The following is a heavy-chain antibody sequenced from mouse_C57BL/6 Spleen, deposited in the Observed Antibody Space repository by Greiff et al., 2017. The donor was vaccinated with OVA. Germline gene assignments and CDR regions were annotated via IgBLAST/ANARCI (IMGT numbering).Heavy chain of an antibody. J-gene: IGHJ4*01. D-gene: IGHD1-1*01. CDR2: IYPGDGDT. CDR1: GYAFSSSW. Sequence: VQLQQSGPELVKPGASVKISCKASGYAFSSSWMNWVKQRPGKGLEWIGRIYPGDGDTNYNGKFKGKATLTADKSSSTAYMQLSSLTSEDSAVYFCARRGYGSSYVYYAMDYWGQGTSVTVSS. CDR3: ARRGYGSSYVYYAMDY. V-gene: IGHV1-82*01.